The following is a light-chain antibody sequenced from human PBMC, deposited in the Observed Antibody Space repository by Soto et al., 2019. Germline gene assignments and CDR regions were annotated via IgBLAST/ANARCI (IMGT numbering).Light chain of an antibody. V-gene: IGLV2-11*01. CDR2: DVS. CDR3: CLYAGSHVV. CDR1: SSDVGGYNY. J-gene: IGLJ2*01. Sequence: QSALTQPRSVSGSPGQSVTISCTGTSSDVGGYNYVSWYQQHPGKAPKLMIFDVSKRPSGVPDRFSGSKSGNTASLTISGLQAEDEAEYYCCLYAGSHVVFGGGTKLTVL.